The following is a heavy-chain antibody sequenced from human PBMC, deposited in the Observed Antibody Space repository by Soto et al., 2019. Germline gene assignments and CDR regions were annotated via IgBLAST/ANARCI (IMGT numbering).Heavy chain of an antibody. CDR2: TYYRSKWYN. J-gene: IGHJ6*02. D-gene: IGHD2-15*01. CDR1: GDSVSSNSAA. Sequence: PSQTLSLTRAISGDSVSSNSAAWNWIRQSPSRGLEWLGRTYYRSKWYNDYAVSVKSRITINPDTSRNQFSLQLNSVTPEDTAVYYCARDHVVVVAATETIYYGMDVRAQGTTVTGSS. CDR3: ARDHVVVVAATETIYYGMDV. V-gene: IGHV6-1*01.